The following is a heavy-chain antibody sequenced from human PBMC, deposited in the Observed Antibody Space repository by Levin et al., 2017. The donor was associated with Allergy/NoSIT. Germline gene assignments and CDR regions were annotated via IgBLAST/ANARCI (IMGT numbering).Heavy chain of an antibody. V-gene: IGHV3-23*01. CDR3: AKDRGAVTSFDY. CDR1: GFTFSNYA. J-gene: IGHJ4*02. D-gene: IGHD3-10*01. CDR2: IGGSGGDT. Sequence: PGESLKISCAASGFTFSNYAMSWVRQAPGKGLEWVSAIGGSGGDTYYADSVKGRFTISRDNSKSTLYLQMNSLRGEDTAVYYCAKDRGAVTSFDYWGQGTLVTVSS.